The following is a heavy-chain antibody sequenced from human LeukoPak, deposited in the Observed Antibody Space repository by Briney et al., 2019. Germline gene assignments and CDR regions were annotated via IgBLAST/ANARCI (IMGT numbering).Heavy chain of an antibody. CDR3: AREVYYPKSGWFDP. CDR1: GGTFSSYA. V-gene: IGHV1-69*13. J-gene: IGHJ5*02. CDR2: IIPIFGTA. D-gene: IGHD3-22*01. Sequence: ASVKVSCKASGGTFSSYAISWVRQAPGQGLEWMGGIIPIFGTANYAQKFQGRVTITADESTSTAYMELSSLRSEDTAVYYCAREVYYPKSGWFDPWGQGTLVTVSS.